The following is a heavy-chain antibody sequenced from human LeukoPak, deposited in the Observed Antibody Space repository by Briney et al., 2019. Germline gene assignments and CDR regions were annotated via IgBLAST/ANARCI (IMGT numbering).Heavy chain of an antibody. D-gene: IGHD4-17*01. V-gene: IGHV4-4*07. Sequence: SETLSLTCTVSGNSFGNYCWSWVRQPAGKGLEWIGRIYTSGSTTYNPTLKSHVTMTVDTAKTKCSLKLSSVTAADAAVDLCTRATGRTGEVKFDLWGQGTLVTVS. CDR3: TRATGRTGEVKFDL. CDR1: GNSFGNYC. J-gene: IGHJ5*02. CDR2: IYTSGST.